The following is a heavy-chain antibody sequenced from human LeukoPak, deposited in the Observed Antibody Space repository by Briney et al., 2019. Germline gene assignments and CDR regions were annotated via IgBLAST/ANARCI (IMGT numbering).Heavy chain of an antibody. CDR2: IRFDGSHK. D-gene: IGHD2-15*01. V-gene: IGHV3-30*02. CDR1: GFNFRNYA. Sequence: GGSLRLSCAASGFNFRNYAMHRVRQAPGKEPEWVALIRFDGSHKYYADSVKGRLTISRDNSRDTLSLQMSSLRAEDTAVYYCTRSAYCTGGTCYSKTCDYWGQGTLVTVSS. CDR3: TRSAYCTGGTCYSKTCDY. J-gene: IGHJ4*02.